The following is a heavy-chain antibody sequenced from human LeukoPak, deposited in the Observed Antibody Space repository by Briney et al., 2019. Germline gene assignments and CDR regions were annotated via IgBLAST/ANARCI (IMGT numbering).Heavy chain of an antibody. CDR2: VFHDGSP. D-gene: IGHD5/OR15-5a*01. CDR1: GGSISSSSW. J-gene: IGHJ3*02. V-gene: IGHV4-4*02. CDR3: ARDPNIVSTVTLRAFDI. Sequence: SGTLSLTCAVSGGSISSSSWWSWVRQPPGKGLEWIGEVFHDGSPNYNPSFRDRVTILVDKSKNQFSLNLGSLTAADTAMYYCARDPNIVSTVTLRAFDIWGQGTMVSVSS.